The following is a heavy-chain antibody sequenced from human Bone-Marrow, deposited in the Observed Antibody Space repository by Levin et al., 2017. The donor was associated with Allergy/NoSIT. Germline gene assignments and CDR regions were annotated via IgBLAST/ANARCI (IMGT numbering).Heavy chain of an antibody. CDR1: GLKFNDYY. CDR2: ISSGATTI. J-gene: IGHJ3*01. Sequence: GGSLRLSCAASGLKFNDYYMSWIRQAPGKGLEWVSYISSGATTIFYADSVRGRFTISRDNAKNSLYLEMNSLRVEDTATYFCATHDSSGFIDEVVDLWGQGTMVIVS. V-gene: IGHV3-11*01. D-gene: IGHD3-22*01. CDR3: ATHDSSGFIDEVVDL.